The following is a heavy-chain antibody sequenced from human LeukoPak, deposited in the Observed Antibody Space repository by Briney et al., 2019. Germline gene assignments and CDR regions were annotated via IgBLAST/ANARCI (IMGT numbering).Heavy chain of an antibody. CDR2: ITSGSSYI. J-gene: IGHJ6*03. CDR1: GFTLSRYS. CDR3: ARDPYSGSYGNYYYYFMDV. D-gene: IGHD1-26*01. Sequence: GGSLRLSCAASGFTLSRYSMNWVRQAPGKGLEWVSSITSGSSYIYYADSVKGRFTISRDNAKNSLYLQMNSLRAEDTAVYYCARDPYSGSYGNYYYYFMDVWGKGTTVTISS. V-gene: IGHV3-21*01.